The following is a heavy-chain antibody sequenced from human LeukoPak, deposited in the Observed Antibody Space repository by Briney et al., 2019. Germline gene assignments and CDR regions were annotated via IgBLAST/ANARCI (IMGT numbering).Heavy chain of an antibody. CDR1: GYTFTDYY. V-gene: IGHV1-24*01. CDR3: YTVDY. CDR2: FDPEDGET. D-gene: IGHD2-2*02. J-gene: IGHJ4*02. Sequence: GASVKVSCKASGYTFTDYYMHWVRQAPGKGLEWMGGFDPEDGETFYAQKFQGRVTMTEDTSTDTAYMELSSLRSEDTAVYYCYTVDYWGQGTLVTVSS.